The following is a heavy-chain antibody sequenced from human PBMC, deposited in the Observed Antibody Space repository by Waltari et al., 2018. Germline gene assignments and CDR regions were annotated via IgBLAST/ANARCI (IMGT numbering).Heavy chain of an antibody. V-gene: IGHV4-39*01. CDR2: IYYSGST. Sequence: QLQLQESGPGLVKPSETLSLTCTVSGGSISSSSYYWGWIRQPPGKGLEWIGSIYYSGSTYYNPSLKSRVTISVDTSKNQFSLKLSSVTAADTAVYYCATGMKEAYGYYYYMDVWGKGTTVTVSS. CDR3: ATGMKEAYGYYYYMDV. D-gene: IGHD2-21*01. CDR1: GGSISSSSYY. J-gene: IGHJ6*03.